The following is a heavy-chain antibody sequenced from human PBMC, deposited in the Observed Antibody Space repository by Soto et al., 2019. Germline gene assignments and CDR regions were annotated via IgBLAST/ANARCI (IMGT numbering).Heavy chain of an antibody. CDR1: GFTFSSYG. CDR3: SKEGHYDSDGGSYRSEEGYYFDY. V-gene: IGHV3-30*18. Sequence: QVQLVESGGGVVQPGRSLRLSCAASGFTFSSYGMHWVRQAPGKGLEWVAVISYDGSNKYYADSVKGRFTISRDNSKNKLDLQMNSLRAEDKAVDYGSKEGHYDSDGGSYRSEEGYYFDYWGQGTLVTVSS. D-gene: IGHD3-16*02. J-gene: IGHJ4*02. CDR2: ISYDGSNK.